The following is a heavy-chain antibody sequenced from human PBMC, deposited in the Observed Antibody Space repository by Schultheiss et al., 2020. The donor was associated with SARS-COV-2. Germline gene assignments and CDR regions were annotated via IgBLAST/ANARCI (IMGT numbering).Heavy chain of an antibody. V-gene: IGHV4-61*02. CDR1: GGSISSTGYY. CDR2: IYTSGST. Sequence: SETLSLTCTVSGGSISSTGYYWGWIRQPPGKGLEWIGRIYTSGSTNYNPSLKSRITMSVDTSKNQFSLKLSSVTATDTAVYYCARRDGYKNGLDYWGQGTLVTVSS. CDR3: ARRDGYKNGLDY. J-gene: IGHJ4*02. D-gene: IGHD5-24*01.